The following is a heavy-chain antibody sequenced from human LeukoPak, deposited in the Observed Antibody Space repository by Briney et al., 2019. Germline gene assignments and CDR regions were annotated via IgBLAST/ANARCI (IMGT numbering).Heavy chain of an antibody. CDR1: GGTFSSYA. Sequence: SVKVSCTASGGTFSSYAISWVRQAPGQGLEWVGGIIPIFGTANYAQKFQGRVTITADESTSTAYMELSSLRSEDTAVYYCARVAEYSGFDYWGQGTLVTVSS. CDR2: IIPIFGTA. J-gene: IGHJ4*02. D-gene: IGHD1-26*01. CDR3: ARVAEYSGFDY. V-gene: IGHV1-69*13.